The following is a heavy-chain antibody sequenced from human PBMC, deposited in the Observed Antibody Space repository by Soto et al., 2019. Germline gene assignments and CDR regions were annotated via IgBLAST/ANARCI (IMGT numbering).Heavy chain of an antibody. J-gene: IGHJ5*02. Sequence: GASVKVSCKASGYTFTSYYMRWVRQAPGQRLEWMGWINAGNGNTKYSQKFQGRVTITRDTSASTAYMELSSLRSEDTAVYYCASGRLWFGHFDPWGQGTLVTVSS. V-gene: IGHV1-3*01. CDR2: INAGNGNT. CDR1: GYTFTSYY. D-gene: IGHD3-10*01. CDR3: ASGRLWFGHFDP.